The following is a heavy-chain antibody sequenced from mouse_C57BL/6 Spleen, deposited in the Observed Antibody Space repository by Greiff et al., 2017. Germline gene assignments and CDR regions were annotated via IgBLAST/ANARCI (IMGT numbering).Heavy chain of an antibody. J-gene: IGHJ2*01. CDR2: IHPNSGST. D-gene: IGHD2-3*01. CDR3: AKGVYDGFPY. Sequence: QVQLQQPGAELVKPGASVKLSCKASGYTFTSYWMHWVKQRPGQGLEWIGMIHPNSGSTNYNEKFKSKATLTVEKSTTTSYMQLSSLTSEDSAVYYCAKGVYDGFPYWGQGTTLTVSS. CDR1: GYTFTSYW. V-gene: IGHV1-64*01.